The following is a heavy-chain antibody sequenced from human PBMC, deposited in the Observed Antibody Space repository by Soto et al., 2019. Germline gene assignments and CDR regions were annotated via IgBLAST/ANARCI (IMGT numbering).Heavy chain of an antibody. Sequence: QVQLVESGGGVVQPGRSLRLSCAASGFTFSSYAMHWVRQAPGKGLEWVAVISYDGSNKYYADSVKGRFTISRDNSKNTLYLQMNSLRAEDTAVYYCAREYRLTMIVVAWGQGTLVTVSS. J-gene: IGHJ4*02. D-gene: IGHD3-22*01. CDR1: GFTFSSYA. V-gene: IGHV3-30-3*01. CDR3: AREYRLTMIVVA. CDR2: ISYDGSNK.